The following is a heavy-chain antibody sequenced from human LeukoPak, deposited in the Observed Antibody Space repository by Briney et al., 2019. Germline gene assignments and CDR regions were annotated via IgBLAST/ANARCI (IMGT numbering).Heavy chain of an antibody. Sequence: ASVKVSCKASGYTFTNYGITWVRQAPGQGLEWMGWVSAYADNTNYVQKVQGRVAMTTDTSTSTAYMELRSLRSDDTAVYYCASSRVVMRTTGALYYFDYWGQGTLVTVSS. CDR3: ASSRVVMRTTGALYYFDY. J-gene: IGHJ4*02. D-gene: IGHD3-3*01. CDR1: GYTFTNYG. CDR2: VSAYADNT. V-gene: IGHV1-18*01.